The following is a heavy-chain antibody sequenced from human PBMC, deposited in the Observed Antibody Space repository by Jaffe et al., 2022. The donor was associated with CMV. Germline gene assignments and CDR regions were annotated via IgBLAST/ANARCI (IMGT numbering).Heavy chain of an antibody. D-gene: IGHD6-13*01. V-gene: IGHV3-23*04. CDR2: ISGSGGST. CDR1: GFTFSSYA. J-gene: IGHJ4*02. CDR3: AKDFVRGSSSWYRWNERSIHY. Sequence: EVQLVESGGGLVQPGGSLRLSCAASGFTFSSYAMSWVRQAPGKGLEWVSAISGSGGSTYYADSVKGRFTISRDNSKNTLYLQMNSLRAEDTAVYYCAKDFVRGSSSWYRWNERSIHYWGQGTLVTVSS.